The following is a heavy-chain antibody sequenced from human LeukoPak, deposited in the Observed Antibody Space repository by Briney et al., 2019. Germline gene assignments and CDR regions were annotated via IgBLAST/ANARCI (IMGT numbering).Heavy chain of an antibody. CDR1: GGSISSYY. D-gene: IGHD6-19*01. Sequence: SETLSLTCTVSGGSISSYYWSWIRQPPGKGLEWIGYINYSGSTNYNPSLKSRVTISVDTSRNQPSLKLTSVTAADTAVYYCARATDSNGRLFEYWGQGTLVTVSS. CDR2: INYSGST. J-gene: IGHJ4*02. CDR3: ARATDSNGRLFEY. V-gene: IGHV4-59*01.